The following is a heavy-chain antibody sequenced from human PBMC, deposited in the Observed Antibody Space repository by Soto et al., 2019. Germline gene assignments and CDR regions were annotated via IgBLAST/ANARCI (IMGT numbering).Heavy chain of an antibody. CDR1: GFTFSNYW. J-gene: IGHJ3*02. CDR3: ARDVTRSTIFGVVHNAFEI. V-gene: IGHV3-7*05. Sequence: GGSLRLSCVVSGFTFSNYWMTWVRQAPGKGLEWVANIKQDGSEKNYVDSVKGRFTVSRDNAKNSLYLQLNSLRAEDTAIYYCARDVTRSTIFGVVHNAFEIWGQGTRVTVSS. D-gene: IGHD3-3*01. CDR2: IKQDGSEK.